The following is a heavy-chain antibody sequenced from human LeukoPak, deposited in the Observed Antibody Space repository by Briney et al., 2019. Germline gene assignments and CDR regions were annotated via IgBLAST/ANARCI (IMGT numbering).Heavy chain of an antibody. CDR3: VRDYNWYFDY. D-gene: IGHD1-1*01. CDR1: GFTFSGYG. Sequence: EGSLRLSCAASGFTFSGYGIHWVRQAPGKGLEWVAVIWYDGSNKYYADSVQGRFSISRDNSRNMVYLQMNSLRVEDSAVYYCVRDYNWYFDYWGQGTLVTVSS. CDR2: IWYDGSNK. J-gene: IGHJ4*02. V-gene: IGHV3-33*01.